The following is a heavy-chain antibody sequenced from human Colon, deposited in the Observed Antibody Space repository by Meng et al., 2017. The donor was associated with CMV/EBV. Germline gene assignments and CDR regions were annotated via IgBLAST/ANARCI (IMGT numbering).Heavy chain of an antibody. Sequence: QRAGAGMRTPSETRPPSRGVPGGSTRGRIYYGGWVRQPPGKGLEWIGSMSKSGKNNHNPPLKGRFPMSIAMSTDQFSLSLPSVADAATAVCYGANFGGGWDLPWGQGTLVTVSS. V-gene: IGHV4-39*07. CDR2: MSKSGKN. CDR1: GGSTRGRIYY. J-gene: IGHJ5*02. D-gene: IGHD3-16*01. CDR3: ANFGGGWDLP.